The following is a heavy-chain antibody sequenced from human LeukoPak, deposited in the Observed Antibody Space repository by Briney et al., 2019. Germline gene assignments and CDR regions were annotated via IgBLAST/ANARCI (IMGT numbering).Heavy chain of an antibody. CDR1: LVSLSGYL. V-gene: IGHV4-59*01. CDR2: IYYSGST. J-gene: IGHJ6*03. D-gene: IGHD3-16*01. CDR3: ARARFAPYYIEV. Sequence: SETLSPTSTLSLVSLSGYLCTSIPQPPGNGLKGFGYIYYSGSTNYNPSLKSRVTISVDRPKNQFSRKLSSVTAAETAVYYCARARFAPYYIEVWGKGTTVTVSS.